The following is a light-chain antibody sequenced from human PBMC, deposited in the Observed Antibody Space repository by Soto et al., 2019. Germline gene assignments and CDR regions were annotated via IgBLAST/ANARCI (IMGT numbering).Light chain of an antibody. CDR3: QQYYDWPT. V-gene: IGKV3-15*01. CDR2: GVS. J-gene: IGKJ1*01. Sequence: EIVMTQSPATLSVSPGERATLSCRASQSVTSNLAWYQQKPGQAPRLLMYGVSTRATGIPARFSVSGSGTEFTLTISSLQSEDFAVYFCQQYYDWPTFGQGTKVDIK. CDR1: QSVTSN.